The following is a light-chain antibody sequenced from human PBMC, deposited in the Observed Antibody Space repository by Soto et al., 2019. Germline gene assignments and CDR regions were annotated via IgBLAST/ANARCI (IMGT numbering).Light chain of an antibody. V-gene: IGKV1-5*03. Sequence: DIPMTQSPSTLSASVGDRVTITCRASQSISSWLAWYQQKPGKAPKLLIYKASSLESGVPARFSGSGSGTEFTLTISSLQPDDFATYYCQQYNSYSPSTFGQWTKVEIK. CDR2: KAS. CDR1: QSISSW. J-gene: IGKJ1*01. CDR3: QQYNSYSPST.